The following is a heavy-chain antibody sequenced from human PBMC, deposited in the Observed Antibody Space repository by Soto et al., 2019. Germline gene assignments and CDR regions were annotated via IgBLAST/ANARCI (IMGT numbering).Heavy chain of an antibody. D-gene: IGHD3-10*01. CDR3: ARQALRSGYFDY. CDR1: GGSISSYY. CDR2: IYYSGST. Sequence: ASETLSLTCTVSGGSISSYYWSWIRQPPGKGLEWIGYIYYSGSTNYNPSLKSRVTISVDTSKNQFSLKLSSVTAADTAVYYCARQALRSGYFDYWGQGTLVTVXS. J-gene: IGHJ4*02. V-gene: IGHV4-59*08.